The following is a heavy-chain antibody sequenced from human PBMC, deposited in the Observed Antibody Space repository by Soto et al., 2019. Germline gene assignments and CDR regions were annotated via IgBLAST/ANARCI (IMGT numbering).Heavy chain of an antibody. V-gene: IGHV1-2*04. D-gene: IGHD1-7*01. Sequence: GASVKVSCKASGYTFTGYYMHWVRQAPGQGLEWMGWINPNSGGTNYAQKFQGWVTMTRDTSISTAYMELSRLRSDDTAVYYCARGKGTGTTPNYYYYYMDVWGKGTTVTVSS. CDR1: GYTFTGYY. CDR2: INPNSGGT. CDR3: ARGKGTGTTPNYYYYYMDV. J-gene: IGHJ6*03.